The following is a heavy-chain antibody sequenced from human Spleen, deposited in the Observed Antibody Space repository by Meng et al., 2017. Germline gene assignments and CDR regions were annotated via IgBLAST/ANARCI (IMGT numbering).Heavy chain of an antibody. V-gene: IGHV2-5*02. CDR3: AHEAAGASPFDY. Sequence: QITLKESGPTLVKPPQTLTLTCTFSGFSLTTTGVGVGWIRQPPGKALEWLALIYWDDDKRYSPSLKSRLTITKDTSKNQVVLTMTKMDPADTATYYCAHEAAGASPFDYWGQGTLVTVSS. D-gene: IGHD6-19*01. J-gene: IGHJ4*02. CDR1: GFSLTTTGVG. CDR2: IYWDDDK.